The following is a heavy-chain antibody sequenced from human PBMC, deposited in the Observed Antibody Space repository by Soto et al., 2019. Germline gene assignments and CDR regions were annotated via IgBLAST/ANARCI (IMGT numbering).Heavy chain of an antibody. CDR1: GGTFSSYA. V-gene: IGHV1-8*02. D-gene: IGHD3-22*01. CDR2: INPISGNA. J-gene: IGHJ6*03. Sequence: ASVKVSCKASGGTFSSYAISWVRQAPGQGLEWMGWINPISGNANYAQKFQGRVTMTRNTSISTAYMELSSLRSEDTAVYYCARVSSGSSEDYYYYMDVWGKGTTVTVSS. CDR3: ARVSSGSSEDYYYYMDV.